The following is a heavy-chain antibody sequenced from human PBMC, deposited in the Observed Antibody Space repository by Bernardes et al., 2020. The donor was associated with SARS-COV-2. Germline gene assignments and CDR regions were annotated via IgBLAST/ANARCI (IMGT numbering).Heavy chain of an antibody. V-gene: IGHV4-34*01. J-gene: IGHJ5*02. D-gene: IGHD2-2*02. CDR2: INHSGST. Sequence: SETLSLTCAVYGGSFSGNYWSWIRQPPGKGLEWIGEINHSGSTNYNPSLKSRVTISVDTSKNQFSLKLSSVTAADTAVYYCARGCRGARSSTSCYTRNWFDPWGQGTLVTVSS. CDR1: GGSFSGNY. CDR3: ARGCRGARSSTSCYTRNWFDP.